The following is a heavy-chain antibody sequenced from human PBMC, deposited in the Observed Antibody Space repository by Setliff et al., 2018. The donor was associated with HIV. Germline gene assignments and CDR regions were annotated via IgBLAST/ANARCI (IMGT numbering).Heavy chain of an antibody. V-gene: IGHV1-69*13. Sequence: SVKVSCKASGGTFSSYAVSWVRQAPGQGLEWMGGIIPMFDTANYAEKFQGRVTITADESTSIVYMELSSLRSEDTAVYFCARGSYSGYKWAYYYYYYTDVWGKGTTVTVSS. D-gene: IGHD5-12*01. CDR2: IIPMFDTA. CDR3: ARGSYSGYKWAYYYYYYTDV. J-gene: IGHJ6*03. CDR1: GGTFSSYA.